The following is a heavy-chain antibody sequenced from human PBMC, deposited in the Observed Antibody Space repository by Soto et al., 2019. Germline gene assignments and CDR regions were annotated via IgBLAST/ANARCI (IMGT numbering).Heavy chain of an antibody. CDR1: GYTFASYA. D-gene: IGHD6-13*01. V-gene: IGHV1-3*01. CDR2: INAGNGNT. Sequence: ASVKVSCKASGYTFASYAMHWVRQAPGQRLEWMGWINAGNGNTKYSQKFQGRVTITRDTSASTAYMELSSLRSEDTAVYYCARDLVAAAGTPFQYYYGMDVWGQGTTVTVSS. CDR3: ARDLVAAAGTPFQYYYGMDV. J-gene: IGHJ6*02.